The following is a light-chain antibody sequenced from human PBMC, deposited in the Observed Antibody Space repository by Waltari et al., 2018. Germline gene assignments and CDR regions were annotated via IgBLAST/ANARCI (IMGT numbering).Light chain of an antibody. CDR2: PAS. Sequence: DIQLTQSPSFLSASVGDRVTIACRASQGISSHLAWYQQKPGNAPKLLIYPASTLQSGVPSRFGGSGSGTEFTLTISSLQPEDCATYYCQQVIFYPLTFGGGTKVDIK. CDR3: QQVIFYPLT. J-gene: IGKJ4*01. CDR1: QGISSH. V-gene: IGKV1-9*01.